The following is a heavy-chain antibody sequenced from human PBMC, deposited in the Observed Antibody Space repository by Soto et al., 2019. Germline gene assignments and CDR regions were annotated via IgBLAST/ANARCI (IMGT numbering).Heavy chain of an antibody. CDR2: ISSSGSTI. CDR3: ARDHKGGYYYYGMDV. CDR1: GFTFSSYE. V-gene: IGHV3-48*03. J-gene: IGHJ6*02. Sequence: PGGSLRLSCAASGFTFSSYEMNWVRQAPGKGLEWVSYISSSGSTIYYAGSVKGRFTISRDNAKNSLYLQMNSLRAEDTAVYYCARDHKGGYYYYGMDVWDQGTTVTVSS.